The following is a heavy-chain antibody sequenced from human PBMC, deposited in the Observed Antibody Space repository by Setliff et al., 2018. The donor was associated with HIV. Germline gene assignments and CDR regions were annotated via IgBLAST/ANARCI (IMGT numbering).Heavy chain of an antibody. J-gene: IGHJ4*02. CDR2: IYPSGDMT. CDR3: AREAPQWGGSEY. Sequence: ASVQVSCKSSGYTFTSYFIHWVRQAPGQGLEWMGVIYPSGDMTNSAEKFRGRVTMIRDTSTTTDYMELSSLTSEDTAVYYCAREAPQWGGSEYWGQGKLVTVS. D-gene: IGHD1-26*01. CDR1: GYTFTSYF. V-gene: IGHV1-46*01.